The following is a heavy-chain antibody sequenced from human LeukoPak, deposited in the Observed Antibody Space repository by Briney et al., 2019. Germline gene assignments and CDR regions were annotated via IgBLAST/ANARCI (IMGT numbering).Heavy chain of an antibody. Sequence: GGSLRLSCTASGFTFRNNWMHWVRQAPGKGLIWVSRINLDGTETTYADSVKGRFTISRDNAKNTLYLQMNSLRAEDTAVYYCARDWEYSSSAFDYWGQGTLVTVSS. J-gene: IGHJ4*02. D-gene: IGHD6-6*01. CDR2: INLDGTET. CDR1: GFTFRNNW. CDR3: ARDWEYSSSAFDY. V-gene: IGHV3-74*01.